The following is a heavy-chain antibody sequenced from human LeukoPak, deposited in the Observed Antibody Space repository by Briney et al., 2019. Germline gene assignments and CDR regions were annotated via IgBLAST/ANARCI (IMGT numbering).Heavy chain of an antibody. D-gene: IGHD3-22*01. CDR3: VKGFYDSSGYYFLYAFDL. Sequence: PGGSLRLSCAASGFTFSNYAISWVRQAPGKGLEWVSAISGTGRGTYYADSVRGRFTISRDNSKNTVYVQMSSLGAEDTAIYYCVKGFYDSSGYYFLYAFDLWGQGTLVTVSS. J-gene: IGHJ3*01. CDR1: GFTFSNYA. CDR2: ISGTGRGT. V-gene: IGHV3-23*01.